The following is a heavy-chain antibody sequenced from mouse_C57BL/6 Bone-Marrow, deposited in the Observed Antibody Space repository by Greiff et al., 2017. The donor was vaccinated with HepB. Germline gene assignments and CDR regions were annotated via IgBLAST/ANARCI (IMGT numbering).Heavy chain of an antibody. Sequence: VQLQQPGAELVKPGASVKLSCKASGYTFTSYWMHWVKQRPGQGLEWIGMIHPNSGSTNYNEKFKSKATLTVDKSSSTAYMQLSSLTSEDSAVYYCARLTRDWYFDVWGTGTTVTVSS. CDR1: GYTFTSYW. J-gene: IGHJ1*03. CDR3: ARLTRDWYFDV. CDR2: IHPNSGST. V-gene: IGHV1-64*01.